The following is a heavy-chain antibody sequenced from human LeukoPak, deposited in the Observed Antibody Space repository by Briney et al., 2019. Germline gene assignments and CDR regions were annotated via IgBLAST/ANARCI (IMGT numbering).Heavy chain of an antibody. Sequence: SVKVSCKASGGTFSSYAISWVRQAPGQGLEWMGRIIPIFGIANYAQKFQGRVTITADKSTSTAYMELSSLRSEDTAVYYYARGESEGGWYVGSHFDYWGQGTLVTVSS. D-gene: IGHD6-19*01. CDR2: IIPIFGIA. CDR3: ARGESEGGWYVGSHFDY. V-gene: IGHV1-69*04. CDR1: GGTFSSYA. J-gene: IGHJ4*02.